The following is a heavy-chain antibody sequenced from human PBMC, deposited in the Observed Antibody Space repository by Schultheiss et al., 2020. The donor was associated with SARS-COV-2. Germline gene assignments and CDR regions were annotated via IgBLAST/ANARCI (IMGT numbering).Heavy chain of an antibody. J-gene: IGHJ6*02. Sequence: GGSLRLSCAASGFTFSSYAMSWVRQAPGKGLEWVSAISGSGGSTYYADSVKGRFTISRDNSKSTLYLQMNSLRAEDTAVYYCARDDYGYYYYGMDVWGQGTTVTVSS. V-gene: IGHV3-23*01. D-gene: IGHD4-17*01. CDR2: ISGSGGST. CDR3: ARDDYGYYYYGMDV. CDR1: GFTFSSYA.